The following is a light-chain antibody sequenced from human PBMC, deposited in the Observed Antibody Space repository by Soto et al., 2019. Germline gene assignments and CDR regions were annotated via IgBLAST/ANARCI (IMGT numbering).Light chain of an antibody. Sequence: DIQMTQSPSTLSASVGDGVTINCRASQSISSWLAWYQQKPGKAPKLLIYDASSLESGVSSRFSGSGSGTEFTLTISRLQPDDFATYYCQQYNSYLTFGQGTKVEIK. CDR1: QSISSW. J-gene: IGKJ1*01. CDR2: DAS. V-gene: IGKV1-5*01. CDR3: QQYNSYLT.